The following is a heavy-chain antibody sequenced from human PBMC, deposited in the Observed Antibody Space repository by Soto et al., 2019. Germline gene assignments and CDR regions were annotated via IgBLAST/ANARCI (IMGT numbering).Heavy chain of an antibody. CDR1: GFTFSSYA. Sequence: GSLRLSCAASGFTFSSYAMSWVRQAPGKGLEWVSAISGSGGSTYYADSVKGRFTISRDNSKNTLYLQMNSLRAEDTAVYYCAKSPEYFDWLPEYYFDYWGQGTLVTVSS. CDR3: AKSPEYFDWLPEYYFDY. CDR2: ISGSGGST. V-gene: IGHV3-23*01. J-gene: IGHJ4*02. D-gene: IGHD3-9*01.